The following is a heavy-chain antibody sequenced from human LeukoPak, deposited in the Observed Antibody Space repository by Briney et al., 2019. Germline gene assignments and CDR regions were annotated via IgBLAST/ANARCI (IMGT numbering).Heavy chain of an antibody. J-gene: IGHJ3*02. Sequence: YTSGSTNYNPSLKSRVTMSVDTSKNQFSLKLSSVTAADTAVYYCARDHLWFGELYGAFDIWGQGTMVTVSS. V-gene: IGHV4-4*07. CDR2: YTSGST. CDR3: ARDHLWFGELYGAFDI. D-gene: IGHD3-10*01.